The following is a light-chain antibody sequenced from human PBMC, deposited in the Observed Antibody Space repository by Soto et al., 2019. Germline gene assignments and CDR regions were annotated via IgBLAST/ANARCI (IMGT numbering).Light chain of an antibody. CDR3: QQYDDAPLS. J-gene: IGKJ4*01. Sequence: DIQMTQSPSSLSASVGDRVTITCRASRGIGTYLAWYQQKPGKVPSLLIYAASTLQSGVSSRFSGSRSGTDFILTISSLQPGDDATYYCQQYDDAPLSFGGGTKVEI. CDR2: AAS. V-gene: IGKV1-27*01. CDR1: RGIGTY.